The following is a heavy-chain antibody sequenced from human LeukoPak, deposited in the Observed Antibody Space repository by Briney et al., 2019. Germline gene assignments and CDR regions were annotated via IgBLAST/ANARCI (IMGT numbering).Heavy chain of an antibody. CDR1: GGSVSSYY. D-gene: IGHD5-24*01. Sequence: SETLSLTCTVSGGSVSSYYWSWIRQPPGKGLEWIGYIYYSGSTNYNPSLKSRVTISVDTSKNQFSLKLSSVAAADTAVYYCARGRRDGYYRFDYWGQGTLVTVSS. CDR3: ARGRRDGYYRFDY. J-gene: IGHJ4*02. V-gene: IGHV4-59*02. CDR2: IYYSGST.